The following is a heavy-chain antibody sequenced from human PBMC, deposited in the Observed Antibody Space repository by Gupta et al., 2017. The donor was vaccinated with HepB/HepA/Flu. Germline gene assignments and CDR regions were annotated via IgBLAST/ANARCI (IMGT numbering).Heavy chain of an antibody. V-gene: IGHV3-23*01. D-gene: IGHD7-27*01. CDR2: ISGSGGST. J-gene: IGHJ4*02. Sequence: VQPGGSLRISCAASGFTFSSYAMSWVRQAPGKGLEWVSAISGSGGSTFYADAVKGRFTISRDNSKNTLYLQMNSLRAEDTAVYYCARANWGPLGYFDYGGQGTLVTVSS. CDR3: ARANWGPLGYFDY. CDR1: GFTFSSYA.